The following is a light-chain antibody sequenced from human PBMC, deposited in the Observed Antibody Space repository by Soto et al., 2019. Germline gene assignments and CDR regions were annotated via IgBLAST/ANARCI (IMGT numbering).Light chain of an antibody. CDR3: QQYGGTPPT. J-gene: IGKJ1*01. CDR2: DAS. CDR1: QSVKSSNH. Sequence: EIVLTQSPGTLSLSPGERATLSRRASQSVKSSNHLAWYQQTPGQAPRLLIYDASNRATGIPDRFSGSGSGTDFTLTISRLEPEDFAMYYCQQYGGTPPTFGQGTKVEIK. V-gene: IGKV3-20*01.